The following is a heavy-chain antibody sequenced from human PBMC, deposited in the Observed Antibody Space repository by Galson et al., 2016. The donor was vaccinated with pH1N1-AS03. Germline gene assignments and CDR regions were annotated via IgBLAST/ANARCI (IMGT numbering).Heavy chain of an antibody. D-gene: IGHD3-10*01. CDR1: GFTFSTFA. CDR3: APYGSGRPDRAFHY. CDR2: VSGSGTST. Sequence: SLRLSCAASGFTFSTFAISWLRQAPGMGLEWVACVSGSGTSTYYADSLLGRFTVSRDNSKNSLYLHMNNVRAEDTAIYYCAPYGSGRPDRAFHYWGLGTLVTVSS. V-gene: IGHV3-23*01. J-gene: IGHJ4*02.